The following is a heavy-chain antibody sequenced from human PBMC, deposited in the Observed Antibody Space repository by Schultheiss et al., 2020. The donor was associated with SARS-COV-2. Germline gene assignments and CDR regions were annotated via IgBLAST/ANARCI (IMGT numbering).Heavy chain of an antibody. J-gene: IGHJ4*02. Sequence: GGSLRLSCVASGFTFSSYGMHWVRQAPGKGLEWVAVISYDGSNKYYADSVKGRFTISRDNSKNTLYLQMNSLRAEDTAVYYCAVIGNDYWGQGTLVTVSS. CDR2: ISYDGSNK. D-gene: IGHD3-10*01. CDR3: AVIGNDY. CDR1: GFTFSSYG. V-gene: IGHV3-30*03.